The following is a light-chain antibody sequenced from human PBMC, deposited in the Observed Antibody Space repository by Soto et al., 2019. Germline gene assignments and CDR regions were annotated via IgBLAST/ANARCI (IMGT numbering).Light chain of an antibody. CDR3: QQYGSSPFT. CDR2: GAS. Sequence: EVVLTQSPVTLSLSPGERATPSCRASQSVSSPYLAWYQQKPGQPPRLLIYGASSRATDIPDRFIGSGSGTEFTLTIARLAPEDFAMYYCQQYGSSPFTFGPGTKVDI. CDR1: QSVSSPY. J-gene: IGKJ3*01. V-gene: IGKV3-20*01.